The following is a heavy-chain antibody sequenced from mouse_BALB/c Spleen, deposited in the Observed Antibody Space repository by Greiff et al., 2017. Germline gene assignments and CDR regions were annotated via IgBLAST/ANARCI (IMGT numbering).Heavy chain of an antibody. CDR3: ARSSYYGSSSFAY. V-gene: IGHV1S56*01. CDR1: GYTFTSYY. CDR2: IYPGNVNT. Sequence: QVQLKESGPELVKPGASVRISCKASGYTFTSYYIHWVKQRPGQGLEWIGWIYPGNVNTKYNEKFKGKATLTADKSSSTAYMQLSSLTSEDSAVYFCARSSYYGSSSFAYWGQGTLVTVSA. D-gene: IGHD1-1*01. J-gene: IGHJ3*01.